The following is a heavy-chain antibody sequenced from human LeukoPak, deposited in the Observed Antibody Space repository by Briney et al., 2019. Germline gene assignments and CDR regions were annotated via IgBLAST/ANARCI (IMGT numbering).Heavy chain of an antibody. D-gene: IGHD3-22*01. J-gene: IGHJ6*03. CDR2: IIPIFGTA. Sequence: ASVKVSSKASGGTFSSYAISWVRQAPGQGLEWMGGIIPIFGTANYAQKFQGRVTITTDESTSTAYMELSSLRSEDTAVYYCARATNYYDSSGHSRVYYYYYMDVWGKGTTVTVSS. CDR1: GGTFSSYA. CDR3: ARATNYYDSSGHSRVYYYYYMDV. V-gene: IGHV1-69*05.